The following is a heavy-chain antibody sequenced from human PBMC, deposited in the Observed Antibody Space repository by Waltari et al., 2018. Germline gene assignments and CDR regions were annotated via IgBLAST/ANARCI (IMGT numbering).Heavy chain of an antibody. CDR1: GGSFSGYY. Sequence: QVQLQQWGAGLLKPSETLSLTCAVYGGSFSGYYWSWIRQPPGKGLEWIGEINHSGSTNSNPSLKSRVTISVDTSKNQFSLKLSSVTAADTAVYYCARHMGEPAYYFDYWGQGTLVTVSS. CDR2: INHSGST. J-gene: IGHJ4*02. CDR3: ARHMGEPAYYFDY. D-gene: IGHD3-16*01. V-gene: IGHV4-34*01.